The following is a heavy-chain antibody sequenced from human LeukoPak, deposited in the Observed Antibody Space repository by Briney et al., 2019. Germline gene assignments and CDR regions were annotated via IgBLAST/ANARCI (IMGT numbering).Heavy chain of an antibody. CDR2: ISIVSNTI. CDR3: ARGSDGGWYGMFDY. CDR1: GFTFSSYS. J-gene: IGHJ4*02. V-gene: IGHV3-48*04. Sequence: GGSLRLSCAASGFTFSSYSMNWVRQAPGKGLEWVSYISIVSNTIYYADSVEGRFTISRDGAKNSLYLQMNSLRAEDTAMYYCARGSDGGWYGMFDYWGQGTLVTVSS. D-gene: IGHD6-19*01.